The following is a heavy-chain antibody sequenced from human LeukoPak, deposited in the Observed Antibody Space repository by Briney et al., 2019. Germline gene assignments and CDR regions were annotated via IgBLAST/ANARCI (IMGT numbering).Heavy chain of an antibody. J-gene: IGHJ4*02. CDR1: GFTFSTYA. CDR2: ISGRGTST. D-gene: IGHD3-22*01. Sequence: GGSLRLTCAASGFTFSTYAPSWVRQAPGKRLEWVSAISGRGTSTYYADSVKGRFTISRDNSKNTLYLQMNRLRAEDTAVYYCAKDGPDGSGYQFDYWGQGTLVTVSS. CDR3: AKDGPDGSGYQFDY. V-gene: IGHV3-23*01.